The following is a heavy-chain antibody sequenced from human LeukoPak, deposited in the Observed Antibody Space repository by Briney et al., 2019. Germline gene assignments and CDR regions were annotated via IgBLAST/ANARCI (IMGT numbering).Heavy chain of an antibody. J-gene: IGHJ5*02. D-gene: IGHD6-13*01. V-gene: IGHV1-69*05. CDR3: ARSSSSWYEGPPCDP. CDR2: IIPIFGTA. Sequence: SVKVSCKASGGTFSSYAISWVRQAPGQGLEWMGRIIPIFGTANYAQKFQGRVTITTDESTSTAYMELSSLRSEDTAVYYCARSSSSWYEGPPCDPWAQETVVTVSS. CDR1: GGTFSSYA.